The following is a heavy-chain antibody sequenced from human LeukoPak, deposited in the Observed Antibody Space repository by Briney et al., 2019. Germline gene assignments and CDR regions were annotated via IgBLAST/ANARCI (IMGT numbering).Heavy chain of an antibody. D-gene: IGHD2-15*01. CDR1: GFTFSSHG. V-gene: IGHV3-33*01. Sequence: GRSLRLSCAASGFTFSSHGMYWVRQAPGKGLEWVALIWYDGSKKNYAGSVKGRFTISRDNSKNTLYLQMNSLRAEDTAVYYCARDISRGSLDYWGQGTLVTVSS. J-gene: IGHJ4*02. CDR2: IWYDGSKK. CDR3: ARDISRGSLDY.